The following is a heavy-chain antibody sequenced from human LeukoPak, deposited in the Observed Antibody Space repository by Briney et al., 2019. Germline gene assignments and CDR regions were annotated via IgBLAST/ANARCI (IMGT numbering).Heavy chain of an antibody. V-gene: IGHV4-39*07. D-gene: IGHD3-22*01. CDR1: GGSISSSSYY. CDR2: IYYTGST. J-gene: IGHJ6*03. CDR3: TRGSIAYYYMDV. Sequence: SETLSLTCTVSGGSISSSSYYWGWIRQPPGKGLEWIGSIYYTGSTFYNPSLKSRVTISVDTSKNQFSLKLSSVTAADTAVYYCTRGSIAYYYMDVWGKGTTVTISS.